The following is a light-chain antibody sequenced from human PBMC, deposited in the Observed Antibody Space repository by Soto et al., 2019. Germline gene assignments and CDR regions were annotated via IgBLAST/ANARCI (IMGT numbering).Light chain of an antibody. CDR3: SSHAGNNMGV. V-gene: IGLV2-8*02. CDR2: EVS. CDR1: SSDVGGYKY. J-gene: IGLJ3*02. Sequence: QSVLTQPPAASRSPGQSVTISCTGTSSDVGGYKYVSWYQQHPGKAPKLLIYEVSQRPSGVPDRFSGSKSGNTASLTVSGLQAEDEADYYCSSHAGNNMGVFGGGTKLTVL.